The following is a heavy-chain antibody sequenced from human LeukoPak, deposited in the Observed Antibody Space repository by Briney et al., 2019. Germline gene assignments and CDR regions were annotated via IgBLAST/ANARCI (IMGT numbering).Heavy chain of an antibody. CDR2: IYNSGIT. Sequence: SETLSLTCTVSGGSVSSHFWSWIRQPPGKGLEWIGYIYNSGITNYNPSLKSRVTMSVDTSKNQFSLMLRSVTAADTAVYYCTRGASPGGMDVWGQGTTVTVSS. V-gene: IGHV4-4*09. CDR3: TRGASPGGMDV. CDR1: GGSVSSHF. J-gene: IGHJ6*02. D-gene: IGHD1-26*01.